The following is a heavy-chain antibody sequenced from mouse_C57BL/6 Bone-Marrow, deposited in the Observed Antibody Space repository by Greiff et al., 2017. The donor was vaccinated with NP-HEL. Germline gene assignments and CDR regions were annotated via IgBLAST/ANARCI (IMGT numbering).Heavy chain of an antibody. CDR1: GFSFNTYA. Sequence: EVKLMESGGGLVQPKGSLKLSCAASGFSFNTYAMNWVRQAPGKGLEWVARIRSKSNNYATYYADSVKDRFTISRDDSESMLYLQMNNLKTEDTAMYYCVRGVTAYYSTNFDYWGQGTTLTVSS. D-gene: IGHD2-5*01. CDR3: VRGVTAYYSTNFDY. J-gene: IGHJ2*01. CDR2: IRSKSNNYAT. V-gene: IGHV10-1*01.